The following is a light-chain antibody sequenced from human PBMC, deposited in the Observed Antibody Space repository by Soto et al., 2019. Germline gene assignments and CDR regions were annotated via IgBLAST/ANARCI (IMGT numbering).Light chain of an antibody. CDR3: QKYNGAPHT. Sequence: DIQMTKSPSSLSASVGDRVTITCRASQGISNYLAWYQHKPGKVPKLLIYAASTLQSGFPSRFSGSGSGTDFTLTISSLQPEDVATDYCQKYNGAPHTVGPGTKVDIK. V-gene: IGKV1-27*01. CDR1: QGISNY. CDR2: AAS. J-gene: IGKJ3*01.